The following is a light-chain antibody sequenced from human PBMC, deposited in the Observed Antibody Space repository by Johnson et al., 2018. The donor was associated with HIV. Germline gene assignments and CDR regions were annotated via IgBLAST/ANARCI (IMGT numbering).Light chain of an antibody. V-gene: IGLV1-51*02. J-gene: IGLJ1*01. CDR1: SSNIGNNY. Sequence: QSVLTQPPSVSAAPGQKVTISCSGSSSNIGNNYVSWYQHLPGTAPKLLIYENNKRPSWIPARFSGSKSGTSATLGITGLQTGDEADHYCGTWDSRLSTYVFGTGTKVTVL. CDR3: GTWDSRLSTYV. CDR2: ENN.